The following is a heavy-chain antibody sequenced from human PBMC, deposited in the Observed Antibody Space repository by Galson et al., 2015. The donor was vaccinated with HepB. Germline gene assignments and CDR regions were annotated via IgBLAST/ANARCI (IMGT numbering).Heavy chain of an antibody. V-gene: IGHV3-30-3*01. Sequence: SLRLSCAASGFTFSTYGMHWVLQAPGKGLEWVAFISYDGSNKFYADSVKGRFTISRDNSKNTLYLQMNSPKAEDTAVYYCARDEINYCSSSRCYDAGTDLDYWGQGTLVTVSS. CDR3: ARDEINYCSSSRCYDAGTDLDY. J-gene: IGHJ4*02. CDR2: ISYDGSNK. D-gene: IGHD2-2*01. CDR1: GFTFSTYG.